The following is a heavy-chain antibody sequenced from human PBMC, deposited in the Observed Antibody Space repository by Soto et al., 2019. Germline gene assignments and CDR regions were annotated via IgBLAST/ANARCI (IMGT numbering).Heavy chain of an antibody. CDR3: ARSRRQVVYNGMDV. Sequence: ASEKVSCKASGYTFTGYYMHWVRQAPGQGLEWMGWINPNSGGTNYAQKFQGRVTMTRDTSISTAYMELSRLRSDDTAVYYCARSRRQVVYNGMDVWGQGTTVTVSS. V-gene: IGHV1-2*02. J-gene: IGHJ6*02. D-gene: IGHD6-6*01. CDR1: GYTFTGYY. CDR2: INPNSGGT.